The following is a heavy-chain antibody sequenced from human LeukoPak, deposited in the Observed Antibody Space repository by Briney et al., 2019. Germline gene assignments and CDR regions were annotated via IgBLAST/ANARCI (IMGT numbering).Heavy chain of an antibody. CDR2: IYYTGTT. CDR3: ARELGATTVN. V-gene: IGHV4-59*12. Sequence: PSETLSLTCTVSGGSISGYYWSWIRQPPGKGLEWVGHIYYTGTTNYNPSLKSRVTISVDTSENQFSLKLSSVTAADTAVYYCARELGATTVNWGQGTLVTVSS. J-gene: IGHJ4*02. CDR1: GGSISGYY. D-gene: IGHD5-12*01.